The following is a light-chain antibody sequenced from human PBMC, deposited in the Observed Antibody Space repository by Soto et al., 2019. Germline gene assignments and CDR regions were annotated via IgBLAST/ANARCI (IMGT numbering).Light chain of an antibody. Sequence: QSVLTQPASVSGSPGQSITISCSGTSTDVGRFDLVSWYQQHPGKAPKLMIFEGSKRASGMSNRFSGSTSGNTASLTISGLQAEDESDYFCCSYVASSTLVFGGGTKLTVL. CDR2: EGS. J-gene: IGLJ3*02. CDR3: CSYVASSTLV. V-gene: IGLV2-23*01. CDR1: STDVGRFDL.